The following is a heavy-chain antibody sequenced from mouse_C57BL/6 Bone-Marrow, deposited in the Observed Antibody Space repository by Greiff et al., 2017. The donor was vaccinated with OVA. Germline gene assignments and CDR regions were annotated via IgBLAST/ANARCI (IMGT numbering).Heavy chain of an antibody. D-gene: IGHD2-4*01. Sequence: GGGLVQPKGSLKLSCAASGFSFNTYAMNWVRQAPGKGLEWVARIRSKSNNYATYYADSVKDRFTISRDDSESMLYLQMNNLKTEDTAMYYCVRQGDYGFAYWGQGTLVTVSA. J-gene: IGHJ3*01. CDR1: GFSFNTYA. CDR3: VRQGDYGFAY. V-gene: IGHV10-1*01. CDR2: IRSKSNNYAT.